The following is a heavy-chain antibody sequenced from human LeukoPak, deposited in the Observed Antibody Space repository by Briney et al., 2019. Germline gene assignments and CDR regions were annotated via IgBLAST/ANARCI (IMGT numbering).Heavy chain of an antibody. V-gene: IGHV3-74*01. Sequence: GGSLRLSCAASGFTFSSYWMHWVRQAPGKGLVWGSRISPDGSSTSYADSVKGRFTISRDNAENTLYLQMNSLRAEDTAVYYCARDPHYYDSSGYYPHWGQGTLVTVSS. D-gene: IGHD3-22*01. CDR3: ARDPHYYDSSGYYPH. CDR1: GFTFSSYW. CDR2: ISPDGSST. J-gene: IGHJ1*01.